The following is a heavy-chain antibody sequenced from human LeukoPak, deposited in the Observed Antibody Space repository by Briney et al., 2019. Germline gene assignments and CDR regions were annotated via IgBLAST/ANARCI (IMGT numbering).Heavy chain of an antibody. CDR2: VDPEDGET. CDR3: ATGYDFWSGFRYYMDV. D-gene: IGHD3-3*01. V-gene: IGHV1-69-2*01. CDR1: GYTFTDYY. J-gene: IGHJ6*03. Sequence: ATVKISCKVSGYTFTDYYMHWVQQAPGKGLEWMGLVDPEDGETIYAEKFQGRVTITADTSTDTAYMELSSLRSEDTAVYYCATGYDFWSGFRYYMDVWAKGPRSPSP.